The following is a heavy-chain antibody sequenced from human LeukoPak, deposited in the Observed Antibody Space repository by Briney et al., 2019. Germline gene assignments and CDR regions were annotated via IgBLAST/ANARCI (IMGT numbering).Heavy chain of an antibody. V-gene: IGHV3-11*01. CDR1: GFTFSDYY. J-gene: IGHJ6*03. CDR2: ISSSGSTI. CDR3: ARFYSDISTGDSGSKCYYMDV. Sequence: PGGSLRLSCAASGFTFSDYYMSWIRQAPGKGLEWVSYISSSGSTIYYADSVKGRFTISRDNAKNSLYLQMNSLRAEDTAVYYCARFYSDISTGDSGSKCYYMDVWGKGTTVTISS. D-gene: IGHD3-9*01.